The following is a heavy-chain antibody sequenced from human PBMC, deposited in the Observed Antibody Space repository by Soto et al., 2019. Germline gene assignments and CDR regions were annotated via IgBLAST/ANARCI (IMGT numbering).Heavy chain of an antibody. CDR3: VRGGSYCGGDCFDS. D-gene: IGHD2-21*02. CDR2: ISGSGTYT. Sequence: QVQLVESGGGLVKPGGSLRLSCAASGFTFSDYYMSWIRQAPGKGLEWVSYISGSGTYTNYGDSVKGRFTISRDNAKNSMYLQMNSLRAEDTAVYYCVRGGSYCGGDCFDSWGQGTLVTGSS. CDR1: GFTFSDYY. J-gene: IGHJ4*02. V-gene: IGHV3-11*06.